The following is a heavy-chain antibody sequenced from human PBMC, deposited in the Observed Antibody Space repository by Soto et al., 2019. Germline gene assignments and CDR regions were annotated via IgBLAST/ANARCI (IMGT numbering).Heavy chain of an antibody. D-gene: IGHD6-13*01. CDR3: ARGIAAAGTYFDY. Sequence: QVQLVQSGAEVKKPGSSVKVSCKASGGTFGSYAINWVRQAPGQGLEWMGIIIPIFGTTKYAQNFQGRVTITADDSARTVYMELTNLGSEEKAVYYCARGIAAAGTYFDYWGQGTLVTVSS. CDR2: IIPIFGTT. CDR1: GGTFGSYA. V-gene: IGHV1-69*18. J-gene: IGHJ4*02.